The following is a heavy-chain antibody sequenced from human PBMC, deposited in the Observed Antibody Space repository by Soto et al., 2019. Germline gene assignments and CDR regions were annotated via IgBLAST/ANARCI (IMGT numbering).Heavy chain of an antibody. CDR3: ARRSYGDYSDY. Sequence: GGSLRLSCTASGFTFADYTLSWFRQAPGKGLEWMGIIYPGDSDTRYSPSFQGQVTISADKSISTAYLQWSSLKASDTAMYYCARRSYGDYSDYWGQGTLVTVSS. D-gene: IGHD4-17*01. J-gene: IGHJ4*02. CDR2: IYPGDSDT. CDR1: GFTFADYT. V-gene: IGHV5-51*01.